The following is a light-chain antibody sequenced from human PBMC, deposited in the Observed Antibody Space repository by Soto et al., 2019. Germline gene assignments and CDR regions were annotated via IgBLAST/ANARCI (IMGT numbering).Light chain of an antibody. CDR2: DAS. V-gene: IGKV3-20*01. CDR1: ESVSSNY. Sequence: IVLTQSPGTLSLSPGGRATLSCRASESVSSNYLAWYQQKPGQAPRLLIYDASSRATGIPDRFSGSGSGTDFTLTISRLEPEDFAVYYCQQYGRSPRTFGQGTKVEIK. J-gene: IGKJ1*01. CDR3: QQYGRSPRT.